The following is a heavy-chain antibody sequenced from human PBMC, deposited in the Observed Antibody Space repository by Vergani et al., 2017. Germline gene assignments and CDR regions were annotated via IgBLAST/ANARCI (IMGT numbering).Heavy chain of an antibody. CDR1: GGPFSSYA. CDR2: LIPIFGTA. CDR3: ARCYGSYGDNNWFDP. J-gene: IGHJ5*02. Sequence: QVQLVQSGAEVKKPGSSVKVSCKASGGPFSSYAISWVRPAPGQGLEWMGGLIPIFGTANYAQKFQGRVTITADESTSTAYMELSSLRSEDTAVYYCARCYGSYGDNNWFDPWGQGTLVTVSS. V-gene: IGHV1-69*01. D-gene: IGHD1-26*01.